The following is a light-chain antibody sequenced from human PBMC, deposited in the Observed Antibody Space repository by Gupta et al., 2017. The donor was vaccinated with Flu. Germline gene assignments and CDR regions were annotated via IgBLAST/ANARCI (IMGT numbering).Light chain of an antibody. CDR2: GVN. CDR3: SSYSSSSTSFF. CDR1: TSDVGANNY. Sequence: QSALTHPAPVPGSSAQSNAIPCTATTSDVGANNYVSWYKQHPGKAPKVMIYGVNNRPSGVSDRFSGSKSGNTASLTISGLQAEDEADYYCSSYSSSSTSFFFGTGTKVTVL. V-gene: IGLV2-14*01. J-gene: IGLJ1*01.